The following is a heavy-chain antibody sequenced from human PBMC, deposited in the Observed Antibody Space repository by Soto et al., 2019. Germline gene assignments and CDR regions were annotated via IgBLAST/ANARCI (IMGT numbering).Heavy chain of an antibody. V-gene: IGHV4-38-2*01. D-gene: IGHD1-20*01. CDR3: ARITGRHLDY. Sequence: PSETLSLTCAVSGDSITSIYHWAWIRQPPGRGLEWVASIYHSGTTYYNPSLKSRVTISVDTSKNQFSLTLYSVTAADTAVYYCARITGRHLDYWGQGILVTVSS. CDR2: IYHSGTT. J-gene: IGHJ4*02. CDR1: GDSITSIYH.